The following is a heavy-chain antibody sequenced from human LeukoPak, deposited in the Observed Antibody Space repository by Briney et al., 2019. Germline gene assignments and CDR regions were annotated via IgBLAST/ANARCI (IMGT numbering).Heavy chain of an antibody. J-gene: IGHJ4*02. CDR3: AIDMEPYS. Sequence: PGESLRLSCVASGFTFSSYAMSWVRQAPGKGLEWVSGISGRGITYYADSVKGRFTISRDNSKNTLFLQMNSLRAEDTAVYYCAIDMEPYSWGQGTLVTVSS. V-gene: IGHV3-23*01. D-gene: IGHD1-26*01. CDR2: ISGRGIT. CDR1: GFTFSSYA.